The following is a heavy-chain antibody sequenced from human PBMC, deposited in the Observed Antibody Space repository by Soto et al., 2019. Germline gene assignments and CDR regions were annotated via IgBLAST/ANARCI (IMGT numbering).Heavy chain of an antibody. Sequence: SESLSLACNLSGGAVHILYWLWVRQPPGKGLEWVGQVHYSGRTTYSPSLNSRATISLATSNTQFSLKLRSVTAADTAMYFCGRGVDDYATSGYISFDSGVKGISVPVS. CDR3: GRGVDDYATSGYISFDS. CDR2: VHYSGRT. J-gene: IGHJ4*02. D-gene: IGHD5-12*01. CDR1: GGAVHILY. V-gene: IGHV4-59*02.